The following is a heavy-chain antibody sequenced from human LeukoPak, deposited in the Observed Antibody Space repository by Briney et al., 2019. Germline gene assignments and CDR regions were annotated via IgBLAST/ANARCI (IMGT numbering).Heavy chain of an antibody. V-gene: IGHV3-23*01. CDR2: ISGSGGST. CDR1: GFTFSGYA. J-gene: IGHJ4*02. Sequence: GGSLRLSCAASGFTFSGYAMSWVRQAPGKGLEWVSAISGSGGSTYYADSVKGRFTISRDNSKNTLYLQMNSLRAEDTAVYYCAKAGDIVVVVAATDYWGQGTLVTVSS. CDR3: AKAGDIVVVVAATDY. D-gene: IGHD2-15*01.